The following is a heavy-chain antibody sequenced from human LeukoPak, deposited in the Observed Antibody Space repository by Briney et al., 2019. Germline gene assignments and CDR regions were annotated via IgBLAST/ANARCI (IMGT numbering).Heavy chain of an antibody. CDR2: INPNSGGT. Sequence: ASVKVSCKASRYTFTGYYMHWVRQAPGQGLEWMGWINPNSGGTNYAQKFQGRVTMTRDTSITTAYMELSRLTSDDTAVHYCARGYSGYDWVLGYWGQGTLVTVSS. CDR3: ARGYSGYDWVLGY. CDR1: RYTFTGYY. D-gene: IGHD5-12*01. V-gene: IGHV1-2*02. J-gene: IGHJ4*02.